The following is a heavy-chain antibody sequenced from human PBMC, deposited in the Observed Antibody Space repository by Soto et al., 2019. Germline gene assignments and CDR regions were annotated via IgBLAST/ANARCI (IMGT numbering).Heavy chain of an antibody. Sequence: QVQLVESGGGVVQPGRSLRLSCAASGFTFSSYGMHWVRQAPGKGLEWVAVISYDGSNKYYADSVKGRFTISRDNSKNTLYLQMNSLRAEDTAVYYCAKGDYYDSSGYHDYWGQGTLVTVSS. D-gene: IGHD3-22*01. CDR2: ISYDGSNK. V-gene: IGHV3-30*18. CDR1: GFTFSSYG. J-gene: IGHJ4*02. CDR3: AKGDYYDSSGYHDY.